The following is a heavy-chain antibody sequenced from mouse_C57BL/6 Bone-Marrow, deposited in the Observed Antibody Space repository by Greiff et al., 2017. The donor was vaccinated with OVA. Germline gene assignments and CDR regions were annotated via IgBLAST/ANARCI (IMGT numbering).Heavy chain of an antibody. V-gene: IGHV14-4*01. CDR1: GFNIKDDY. CDR2: IDPENGDT. J-gene: IGHJ3*01. CDR3: TTALYDGSSPDAY. Sequence: VQLQQSGAELVRPGASVKLSCTASGFNIKDDYMHWVKQRPEQGLEWIGWIDPENGDTEYASKFQGKATITADTSSNTAYLQLSSLTSEDPAVYYCTTALYDGSSPDAYWGQGTLVTVSA. D-gene: IGHD1-1*01.